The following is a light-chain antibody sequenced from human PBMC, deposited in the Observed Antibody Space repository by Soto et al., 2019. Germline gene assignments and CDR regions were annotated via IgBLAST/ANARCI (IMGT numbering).Light chain of an antibody. CDR3: SSWDDNIDAVV. CDR2: TND. V-gene: IGLV1-44*01. J-gene: IGLJ1*01. CDR1: SSNIGSNT. Sequence: QSVLTQPPSASRTPGQRVTISCSGSSSNIGSNTVNWYQQLPGTAPKLLIYTNDQRPSGVPDRFSGSRSGTSASLAISGLQFEDEADYHCSSWDDNIDAVVFGEGTKVTVL.